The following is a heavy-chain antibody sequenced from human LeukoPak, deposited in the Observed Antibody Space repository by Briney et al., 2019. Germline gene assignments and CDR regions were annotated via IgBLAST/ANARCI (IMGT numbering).Heavy chain of an antibody. V-gene: IGHV1-2*02. CDR3: ARATPMVRGVIIIGPFVY. D-gene: IGHD3-10*01. J-gene: IGHJ4*02. CDR2: IYPNSGGT. Sequence: ASVKVSCKASAYTFTGYYMHWVRQALGQGLEWMGWIYPNSGGTNYAQKFQGRVTMTRDTSISTAYMELSSLRSEDTAVYYCARATPMVRGVIIIGPFVYWGQGTLVTVSS. CDR1: AYTFTGYY.